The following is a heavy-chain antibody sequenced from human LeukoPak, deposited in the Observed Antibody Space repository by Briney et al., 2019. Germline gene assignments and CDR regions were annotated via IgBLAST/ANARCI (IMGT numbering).Heavy chain of an antibody. CDR2: ITSSSSSTI. D-gene: IGHD4-23*01. CDR1: GITFSNYD. V-gene: IGHV3-48*01. CDR3: ARYYGGNSACDY. J-gene: IGHJ4*02. Sequence: GGSLRLSCAASGITFSNYDMHWVRLAPGKGLEWVSYITSSSSSTIYYADSVKGRFTISRDNAKNSLYLQMNSLRAEDTAVYYCARYYGGNSACDYWGQGTLVTVSS.